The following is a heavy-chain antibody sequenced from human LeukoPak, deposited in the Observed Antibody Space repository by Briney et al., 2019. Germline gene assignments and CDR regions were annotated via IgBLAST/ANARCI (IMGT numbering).Heavy chain of an antibody. CDR2: IYTGDST. J-gene: IGHJ4*01. CDR1: GFTVSSYY. CDR3: ARTQIYYDSSGYKAYYFDY. Sequence: GGSLRLSCAASGFTVSSYYMSWVRQAPGKGLEWVSVIYTGDSTYYADSVKGRFTISRDNSKNTLYLQMNSLRAEDTAVYYCARTQIYYDSSGYKAYYFDYWGHGTLVTVSS. V-gene: IGHV3-66*01. D-gene: IGHD3-22*01.